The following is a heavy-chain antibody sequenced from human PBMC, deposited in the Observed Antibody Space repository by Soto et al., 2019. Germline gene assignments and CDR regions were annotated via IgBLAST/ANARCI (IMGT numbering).Heavy chain of an antibody. CDR1: GGSISSSSYY. V-gene: IGHV4-39*01. CDR2: IYYSGST. J-gene: IGHJ4*02. CDR3: ARLVVVEYSSSSAGTQYPPFDD. D-gene: IGHD6-6*01. Sequence: PSETLSLTCTVSGGSISSSSYYWGWIRQPPGKGLEWIGSIYYSGSTYYNPSLKSRVTISVDTSKNQFSLKLSSVTAADTAVYYCARLVVVEYSSSSAGTQYPPFDDWGQGTLVTVSS.